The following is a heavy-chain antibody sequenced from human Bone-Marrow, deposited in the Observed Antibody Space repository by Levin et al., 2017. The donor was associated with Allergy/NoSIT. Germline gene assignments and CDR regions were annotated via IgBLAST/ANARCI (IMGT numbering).Heavy chain of an antibody. Sequence: LSLTCAASGFTFNTYTMHWVRQAPGKGPEWVSSISTSGSYKYYADSVKGRFTISRDNAKNSLYLQMNTLRAEDTAVYYCARDRIGIAVAGGGLDVWGQGTTVTVSS. CDR2: ISTSGSYK. CDR1: GFTFNTYT. V-gene: IGHV3-21*06. CDR3: ARDRIGIAVAGGGLDV. J-gene: IGHJ6*02. D-gene: IGHD6-19*01.